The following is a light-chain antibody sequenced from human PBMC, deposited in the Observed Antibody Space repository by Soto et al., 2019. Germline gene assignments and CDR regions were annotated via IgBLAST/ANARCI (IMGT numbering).Light chain of an antibody. CDR3: SAWDDSLSGVV. J-gene: IGLJ3*02. V-gene: IGLV1-47*02. CDR1: SSNIGYNA. Sequence: QAVVTQPPSASGTPGQRVTLSCSGSSSNIGYNAVNWYQQLPGKAPKLLMHGNSQRPSGVPDRFSGSKSGTSASLAISGLRTEDEADYSCSAWDDSLSGVVFGGGTKLTVL. CDR2: GNS.